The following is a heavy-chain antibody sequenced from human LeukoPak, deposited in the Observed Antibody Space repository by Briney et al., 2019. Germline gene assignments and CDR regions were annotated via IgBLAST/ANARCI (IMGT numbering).Heavy chain of an antibody. CDR3: ARVPGYSSGWYPIDY. Sequence: ASVKVSCKASGFTFTSFGFSWVRQAPGQGLECMGWISAYNGNTNYAQKFQGRVTMTTDTSTSTAYMELRSLRSDDTAVYYCARVPGYSSGWYPIDYWGQGTLVTVSS. CDR2: ISAYNGNT. V-gene: IGHV1-18*01. D-gene: IGHD6-19*01. CDR1: GFTFTSFG. J-gene: IGHJ4*02.